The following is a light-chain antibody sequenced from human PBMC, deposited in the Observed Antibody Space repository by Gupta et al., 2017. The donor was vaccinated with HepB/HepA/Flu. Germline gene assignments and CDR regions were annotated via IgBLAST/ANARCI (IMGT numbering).Light chain of an antibody. V-gene: IGKV1-5*03. CDR1: QSISTW. J-gene: IGKJ1*01. CDR2: KAS. CDR3: QQYNDYSRT. Sequence: DLQMPQSPSTLSASVGDRVTITCRASQSISTWLAWYQQKPGKAPKLLMYKASTLQSGVPSRFSGSGSGTEFTLTISSLQPDDFATYYCQQYNDYSRTFGQGTKVEIK.